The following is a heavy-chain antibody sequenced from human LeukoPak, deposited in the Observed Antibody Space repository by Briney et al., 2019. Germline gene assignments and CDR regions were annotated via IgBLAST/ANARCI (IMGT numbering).Heavy chain of an antibody. CDR1: GGTFSSYA. J-gene: IGHJ4*02. V-gene: IGHV1-69*04. CDR2: IIPILGIA. D-gene: IGHD6-13*01. CDR3: ARVGYSSLDY. Sequence: ASVKVSCKASGGTFSSYAISWVRQAPGQGLEWMGRIIPILGIADYAQKFQGRVTITADKSTSTAYMELSSLRSEDAAVYYCARVGYSSLDYWGQGTLVTVSS.